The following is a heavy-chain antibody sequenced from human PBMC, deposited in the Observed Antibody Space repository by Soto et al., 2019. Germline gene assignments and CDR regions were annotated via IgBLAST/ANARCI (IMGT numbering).Heavy chain of an antibody. CDR3: AAILGMDV. Sequence: GGSLRLSCAASGFTFSSSAMSWVRQAPGKGLEWVANIKKDGSEKYYVDSVKGRFIISRDNGKKSLYLQMNDLRAEDTAVYYCAAILGMDVWDQGTTVTVSS. J-gene: IGHJ6*02. V-gene: IGHV3-7*05. CDR2: IKKDGSEK. CDR1: GFTFSSSA. D-gene: IGHD3-3*02.